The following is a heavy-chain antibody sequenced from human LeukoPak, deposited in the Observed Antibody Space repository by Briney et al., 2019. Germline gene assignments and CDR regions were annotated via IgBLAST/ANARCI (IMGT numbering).Heavy chain of an antibody. CDR2: IYYSGST. CDR1: GGSISSGEYY. D-gene: IGHD6-25*01. CDR3: ARSSGTGTFSY. Sequence: TSETLSLTCTVSGGSISSGEYYWSWIRQPPGKGLEWIGYIYYSGSTYYNPSLKSRVTISVDTSKNHFSLKMSSVTAADTAVYYCARSSGTGTFSYWGQGTLVTVSS. J-gene: IGHJ4*02. V-gene: IGHV4-30-4*01.